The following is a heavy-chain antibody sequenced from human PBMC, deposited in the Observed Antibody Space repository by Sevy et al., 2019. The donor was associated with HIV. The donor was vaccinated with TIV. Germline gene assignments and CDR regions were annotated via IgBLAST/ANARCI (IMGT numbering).Heavy chain of an antibody. CDR1: GFTFSSYW. D-gene: IGHD3-10*01. J-gene: IGHJ4*02. V-gene: IGHV3-74*01. CDR2: INSDGSST. Sequence: GGSLRLSCAASGFTFSSYWMHWVRQAPGKGLVWVSRINSDGSSTGYADSVKGRFTISRDNAKNTLYLQMNSLRAEDTAVYYCASSKGDYYYGSGSLHADYWGQGTLVTVSS. CDR3: ASSKGDYYYGSGSLHADY.